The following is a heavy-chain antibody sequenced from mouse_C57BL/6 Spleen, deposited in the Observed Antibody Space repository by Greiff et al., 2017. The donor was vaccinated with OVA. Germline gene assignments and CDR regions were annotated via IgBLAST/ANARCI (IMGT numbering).Heavy chain of an antibody. J-gene: IGHJ1*03. CDR1: GFTFSDYY. CDR2: INYDGSST. D-gene: IGHD4-1*01. Sequence: EVMLVESEGGLVQPGSSMKLSCTASGFTFSDYYMAWVRQVPEKGLEWVANINYDGSSTYYLDSLKSRFIISRDNAKNILYLQMSSLKSEDTATYYCARAGFPWYFDVWGTGTTVTVSS. V-gene: IGHV5-16*01. CDR3: ARAGFPWYFDV.